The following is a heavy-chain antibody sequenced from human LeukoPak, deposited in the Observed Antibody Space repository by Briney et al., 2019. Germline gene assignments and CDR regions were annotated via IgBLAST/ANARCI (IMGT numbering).Heavy chain of an antibody. V-gene: IGHV3-30*04. CDR3: ARDGLPVALDK. CDR2: ISFDGSNK. D-gene: IGHD2-2*01. Sequence: TGGSLRLSCAASGFTFSTYAMHWVRQAPGKGLEWVAIISFDGSNKYYADSVKGRFTISRDSSKNTLYLQMNSLRPEDTAVYYCARDGLPVALDKWGQGTLVTVSS. J-gene: IGHJ4*02. CDR1: GFTFSTYA.